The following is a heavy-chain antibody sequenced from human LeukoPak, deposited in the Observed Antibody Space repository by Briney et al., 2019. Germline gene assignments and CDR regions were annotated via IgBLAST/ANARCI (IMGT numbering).Heavy chain of an antibody. Sequence: SVKVSCKASGYTFTGYYMHWVRQAPGQGLEWMGWLNPNRGGTNYAQNFQGRVTMTGDTSINTASMELSRLRSDDTAVYYCARGGGGSLEYFHHWGQGTLVTVSS. J-gene: IGHJ1*01. CDR3: ARGGGGSLEYFHH. CDR2: LNPNRGGT. V-gene: IGHV1-2*02. D-gene: IGHD2-15*01. CDR1: GYTFTGYY.